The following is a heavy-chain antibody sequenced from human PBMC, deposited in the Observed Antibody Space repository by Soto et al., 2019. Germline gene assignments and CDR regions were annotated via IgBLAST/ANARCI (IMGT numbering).Heavy chain of an antibody. CDR2: ISGSDGKT. V-gene: IGHV3-23*01. CDR3: ARWSYLDY. CDR1: GFTFSSYA. Sequence: LRLSCAASGFTFSSYALSWVRQAPGRGLEWVSTISGSDGKTFYADSVKGRFSISRDTSQSTLYLQMNSLRADDTAMYYCARWSYLDYWGQGTRVTVSS. J-gene: IGHJ4*02. D-gene: IGHD3-3*01.